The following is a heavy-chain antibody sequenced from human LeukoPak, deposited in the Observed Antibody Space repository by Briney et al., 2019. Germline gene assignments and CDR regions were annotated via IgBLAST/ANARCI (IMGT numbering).Heavy chain of an antibody. V-gene: IGHV3-23*01. CDR1: GFTFSNYA. Sequence: GGSLRLSCAASGFTFSNYAMSWVRQAPGKGLEWVSTISGSGGSTYYADSVKGRFTISRDNAKNSLYLQMNSLRAEDTAVYYCARDISPRGIWGQGTMVTVSS. CDR3: ARDISPRGI. J-gene: IGHJ3*02. CDR2: ISGSGGST.